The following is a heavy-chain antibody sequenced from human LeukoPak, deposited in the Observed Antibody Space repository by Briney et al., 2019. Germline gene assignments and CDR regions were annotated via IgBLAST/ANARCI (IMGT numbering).Heavy chain of an antibody. D-gene: IGHD3-22*01. CDR1: GGSISSSSYY. CDR2: IYYSGST. CDR3: ARARYYYDSSGYHYYYYYYMDV. V-gene: IGHV4-39*07. Sequence: PSETLSLTCTVSGGSISSSSYYWGWIRQPPGKGLEWIGSIYYSGSTYYNPSLKSRVTISVDTSKNQFSLKLSSVTAADTAVYYCARARYYYDSSGYHYYYYYYMDVWGKGTTVTVSS. J-gene: IGHJ6*03.